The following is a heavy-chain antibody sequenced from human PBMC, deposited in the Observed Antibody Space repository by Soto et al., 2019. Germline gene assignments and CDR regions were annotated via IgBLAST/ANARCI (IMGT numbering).Heavy chain of an antibody. CDR1: GFTFEDYA. D-gene: IGHD3-3*01. V-gene: IGHV3-9*01. CDR2: ISWHRGSI. J-gene: IGHJ4*02. CDR3: AKSGVDGYVDY. Sequence: VQLVESGGGLVQPGRSLRLSCAASGFTFEDYAMHRVRQAPGQGLEWDSGISWHRGSIGYADAVKGRFTISRDNAKNSLYLQMNSMRAEDTALYYCAKSGVDGYVDYWGQGTLVTVSS.